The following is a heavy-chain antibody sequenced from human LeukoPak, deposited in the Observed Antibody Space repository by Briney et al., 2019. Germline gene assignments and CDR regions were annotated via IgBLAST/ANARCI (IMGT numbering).Heavy chain of an antibody. CDR1: GFTFGDYA. CDR3: SYDFWSGYYPSLDY. J-gene: IGHJ4*02. CDR2: IRSKAYGGTT. Sequence: PGGSLRLSCTASGFTFGDYAMSWVRQAPGKGLEWVGFIRSKAYGGTTEYAASVKGRFTMSRDDSKSIAYLQMNSLKTEDTAVYYCSYDFWSGYYPSLDYWGQGTLVTVSS. V-gene: IGHV3-49*04. D-gene: IGHD3-3*01.